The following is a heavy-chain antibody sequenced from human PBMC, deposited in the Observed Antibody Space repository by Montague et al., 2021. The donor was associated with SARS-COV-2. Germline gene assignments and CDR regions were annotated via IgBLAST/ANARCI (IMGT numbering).Heavy chain of an antibody. V-gene: IGHV4-61*02. CDR2: TYTRGGT. CDR1: GDSINSGPYF. CDR3: VRGSQVIAPTLLFGMDV. J-gene: IGHJ6*02. D-gene: IGHD2-21*01. Sequence: TLSLTCSVSGDSINSGPYFWNWIRQPAGKGLEWIGRTYTRGGTHSNLSLESRVSISTGTSKDQLSLELSSVTVADTAVYYCVRGSQVIAPTLLFGMDVWGQGTLATVSS.